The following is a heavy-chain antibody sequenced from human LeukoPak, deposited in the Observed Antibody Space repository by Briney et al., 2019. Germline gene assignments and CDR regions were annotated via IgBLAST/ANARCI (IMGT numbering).Heavy chain of an antibody. CDR2: INHSGST. CDR1: GGSFSGYY. D-gene: IGHD6-13*01. CDR3: ARPSSSWDRFDY. Sequence: PSETLSLTCAVYGGSFSGYYWSWIRQPPGKGLEWIGEINHSGSTNYNPSLKSRVTISVDTSKNQFSLKLSSVTAADTAVYYCARPSSSWDRFDYWGQGTLVTVSS. J-gene: IGHJ4*02. V-gene: IGHV4-34*01.